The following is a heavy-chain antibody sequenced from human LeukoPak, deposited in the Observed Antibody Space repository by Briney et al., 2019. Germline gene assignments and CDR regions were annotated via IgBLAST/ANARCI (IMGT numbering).Heavy chain of an antibody. J-gene: IGHJ4*02. D-gene: IGHD4-11*01. V-gene: IGHV3-11*04. CDR1: GFTFSDYY. CDR2: ISSSAGTI. CDR3: AKDRHSYSNAYFFDY. Sequence: GGSLRLSCAASGFTFSDYYMSWIRQAPGKGLEWISYISSSAGTIYYADSVKGRFTISRDNAKNSLYPQMNSLRVEDTAVYCCAKDRHSYSNAYFFDYWGQGTLVTVSS.